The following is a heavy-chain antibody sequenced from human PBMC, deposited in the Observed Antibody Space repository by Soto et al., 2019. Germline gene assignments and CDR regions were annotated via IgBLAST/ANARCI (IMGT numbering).Heavy chain of an antibody. V-gene: IGHV4-30-4*01. J-gene: IGHJ4*02. CDR2: ISYSGST. Sequence: SETLSLTCTVSGCSISSGGYYWSWIRQHPGTGLEWIGHISYSGSTYYNTSLKSRVTISVDTSKNQFSLIVSSVTAADTAVYYCARGPTVTTDYWGQGALVTVSS. CDR1: GCSISSGGYY. D-gene: IGHD4-17*01. CDR3: ARGPTVTTDY.